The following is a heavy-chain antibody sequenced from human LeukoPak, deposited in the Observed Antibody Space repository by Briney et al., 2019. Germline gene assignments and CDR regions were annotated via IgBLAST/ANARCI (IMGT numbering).Heavy chain of an antibody. Sequence: SETLSLTCTVSGGSISSYYWSWIRQPQGKGLEWIGYIYYSGSTNYNPSLKSRVTISVDTSKNQFSLKLSSVTAADTAVYYCARVSPSGYFDYWGQGTLVTVSS. J-gene: IGHJ4*02. CDR1: GGSISSYY. CDR2: IYYSGST. V-gene: IGHV4-59*01. CDR3: ARVSPSGYFDY.